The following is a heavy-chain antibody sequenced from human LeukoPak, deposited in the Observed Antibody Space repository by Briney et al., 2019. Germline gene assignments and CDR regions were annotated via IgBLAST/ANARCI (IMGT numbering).Heavy chain of an antibody. CDR2: INPNSGGT. Sequence: GASVKVSCKASGYTFIAYYMHWVRQVPGQGLEWMGWINPNSGGTNYAQNFQDRVSMTRDTSISTAYMELSRLTSDDTAIYYCARDGSSSLFSGWFDPWGQGTLVTVSS. J-gene: IGHJ5*02. CDR3: ARDGSSSLFSGWFDP. D-gene: IGHD6-13*01. V-gene: IGHV1-2*02. CDR1: GYTFIAYY.